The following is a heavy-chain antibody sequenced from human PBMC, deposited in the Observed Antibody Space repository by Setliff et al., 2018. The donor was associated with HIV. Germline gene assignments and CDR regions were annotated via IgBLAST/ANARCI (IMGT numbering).Heavy chain of an antibody. CDR3: ARRADWFDP. V-gene: IGHV1-18*01. CDR1: GYTFTSYG. J-gene: IGHJ5*02. CDR2: ISDYNSNT. Sequence: ASVKVSCKAPGYTFTSYGLSWVRQAPGQGLEWMGWISDYNSNTEYAQKLQGRVTMTKDTSTSTAYMELRSLRPDDTAVYFCARRADWFDPWGQGTLVTVSS.